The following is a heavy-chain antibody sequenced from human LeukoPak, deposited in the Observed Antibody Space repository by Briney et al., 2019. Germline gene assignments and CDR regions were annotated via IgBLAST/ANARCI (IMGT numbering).Heavy chain of an antibody. V-gene: IGHV3-66*01. D-gene: IGHD2/OR15-2a*01. Sequence: PGGSLRLSCAASDFTVSTNFMSWVRQAPEKGLEWVSIIYSGGGTYYVDSVKGRFTISRDNSKNTLYLQMNTLRAEDTAVYYCARVAPGRCSGNSANSCFPYFDNWGQGTLVSVSS. CDR1: DFTVSTNF. J-gene: IGHJ4*02. CDR2: IYSGGGT. CDR3: ARVAPGRCSGNSANSCFPYFDN.